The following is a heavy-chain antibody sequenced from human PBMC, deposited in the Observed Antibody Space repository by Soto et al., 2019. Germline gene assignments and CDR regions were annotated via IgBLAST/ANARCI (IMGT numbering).Heavy chain of an antibody. J-gene: IGHJ6*02. D-gene: IGHD3-3*01. CDR3: ARSGWRDFWSGYIHYYYGMDV. CDR2: INPNSGGT. V-gene: IGHV1-2*04. CDR1: GYTFTGYY. Sequence: ASVKVSCKASGYTFTGYYMHCVRQAPGQGLEWMGWINPNSGGTNYAQKFQGWVTMTRDTSISTAYMELSRLRSDDTAVYYCARSGWRDFWSGYIHYYYGMDVWGQGTTVTVSS.